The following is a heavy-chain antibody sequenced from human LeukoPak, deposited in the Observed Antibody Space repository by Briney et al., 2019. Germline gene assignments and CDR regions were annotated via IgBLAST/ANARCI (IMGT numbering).Heavy chain of an antibody. V-gene: IGHV1-18*01. CDR3: ARDLVITFGGVMTPPDY. J-gene: IGHJ4*01. CDR2: ISAYNGNT. Sequence: ASVKVSCKASGYTFTSYGISWVRQAPGQGLEWMGWISAYNGNTNYAQKLQGRVTMTTDTSTSTAYMELRSLRSDDTAVYYCARDLVITFGGVMTPPDYWGQGTLVTVSS. CDR1: GYTFTSYG. D-gene: IGHD3-16*01.